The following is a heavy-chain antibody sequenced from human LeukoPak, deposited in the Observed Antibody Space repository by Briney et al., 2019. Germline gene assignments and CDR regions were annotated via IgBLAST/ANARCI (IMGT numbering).Heavy chain of an antibody. CDR2: INSDGSST. CDR3: ARIYYDSSGYYPDY. CDR1: GFTFSSFG. Sequence: GGSLRLSCAASGFTFSSFGMHWVRHAPGKGLVWVSRINSDGSSTSYADSVKGRFTISRDNAKNTLYLQMNSLRAEDTAVYYCARIYYDSSGYYPDYWGQGTLVTVSS. J-gene: IGHJ4*02. V-gene: IGHV3-74*01. D-gene: IGHD3-22*01.